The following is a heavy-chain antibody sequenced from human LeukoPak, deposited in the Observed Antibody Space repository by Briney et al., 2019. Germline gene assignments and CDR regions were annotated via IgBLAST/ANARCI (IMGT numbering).Heavy chain of an antibody. CDR1: GFTFSSYA. V-gene: IGHV3-30*04. CDR2: ISNDGSNK. J-gene: IGHJ4*02. D-gene: IGHD6-19*01. CDR3: AKDRRWLVLGY. Sequence: GGSLRLSCAASGFTFSSYAMHWVRQAPGKGLEWVAVISNDGSNKYYADSVKGRFTISRDNSKNTLYLQMNSLRAEDTAVYYCAKDRRWLVLGYWGQGTLVTVSS.